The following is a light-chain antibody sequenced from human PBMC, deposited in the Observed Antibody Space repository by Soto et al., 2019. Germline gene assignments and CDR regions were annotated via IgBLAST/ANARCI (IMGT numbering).Light chain of an antibody. CDR3: QQFDSVPCT. V-gene: IGKV1-33*01. Sequence: DIQMTQSTSSLSASVGDRVTITCQASQDINNYLIWYQHKPGTAPKLLIYDASTLGTGVSSRFSGGGSGTHFTFTISSLQPEDIATYYCQQFDSVPCTFGQGTKLELK. CDR2: DAS. J-gene: IGKJ2*02. CDR1: QDINNY.